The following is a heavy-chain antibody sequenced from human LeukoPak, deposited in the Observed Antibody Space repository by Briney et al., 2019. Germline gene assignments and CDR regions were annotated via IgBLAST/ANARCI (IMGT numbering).Heavy chain of an antibody. D-gene: IGHD3-9*01. Sequence: GESLKISCKGSGYSFTSYWIGWVRQMPGKGLEWMGIIYPGDPDTRYSPSFQGQVTISADKSISTAYLQWSSLKASDTAMYYCASLYYDILTGPNWFDPWGQGTLVTVSS. V-gene: IGHV5-51*01. CDR1: GYSFTSYW. J-gene: IGHJ5*02. CDR2: IYPGDPDT. CDR3: ASLYYDILTGPNWFDP.